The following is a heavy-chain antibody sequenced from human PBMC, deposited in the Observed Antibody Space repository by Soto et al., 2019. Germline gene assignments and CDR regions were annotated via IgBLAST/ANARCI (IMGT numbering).Heavy chain of an antibody. CDR3: AREPNYFDY. J-gene: IGHJ4*02. CDR1: GYTFTSYG. V-gene: IGHV1-18*01. CDR2: FSAYNGNT. Sequence: QVQLVQSGAEVKKPGASVKVSCKASGYTFTSYGFSWVRQAPGQGLVWMVWFSAYNGNTKHAQKLQGRVTMTTDTSTGTAYMELRSLRSDDTAVYYCAREPNYFDYWGQGTLVTVSS.